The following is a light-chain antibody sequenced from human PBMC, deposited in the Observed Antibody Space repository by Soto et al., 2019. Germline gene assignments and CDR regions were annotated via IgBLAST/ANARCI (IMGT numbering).Light chain of an antibody. CDR1: QSVSSSY. CDR3: QQYGNAPFT. V-gene: IGKV3-20*01. CDR2: GAS. J-gene: IGKJ3*01. Sequence: EIVLTQSPGTLPFSPGERATLTCRASQSVSSSYLAGFQQKPGQAPRLLIYGASSRATGIPDRFSGSGSGTDFTLTISRLEPEDFAVYYCQQYGNAPFTFGPGTKVDIK.